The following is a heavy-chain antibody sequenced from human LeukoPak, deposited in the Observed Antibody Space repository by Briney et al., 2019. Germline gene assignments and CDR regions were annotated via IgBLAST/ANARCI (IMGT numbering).Heavy chain of an antibody. V-gene: IGHV3-21*01. CDR3: ARVRSYSNSYYDFDP. D-gene: IGHD6-13*01. Sequence: GGSLRLSCAASGFTFTSHSMTWVRQPPGKGLEWVSCISSSGSYIFYADSVQGRFTISRDNAKKSLYLQMTSLSADDTAIYSCARVRSYSNSYYDFDPWGQGTLVTVSS. CDR1: GFTFTSHS. J-gene: IGHJ5*02. CDR2: ISSSGSYI.